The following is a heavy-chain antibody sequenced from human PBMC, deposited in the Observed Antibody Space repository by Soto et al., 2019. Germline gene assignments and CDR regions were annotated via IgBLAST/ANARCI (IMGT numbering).Heavy chain of an antibody. V-gene: IGHV4-38-2*02. J-gene: IGHJ6*02. Sequence: PSETRSLTCAFSGYSISSGYYWGWIRQPPGKGLEWIGSIYHSGSTYYNPSLKSRVTISVDTSKNQFSLKLSSVTAADTAVYYCAREVHYYGSGSYGARYYYYGMDVWGQGTTVTVSS. CDR1: GYSISSGYY. CDR3: AREVHYYGSGSYGARYYYYGMDV. CDR2: IYHSGST. D-gene: IGHD3-10*01.